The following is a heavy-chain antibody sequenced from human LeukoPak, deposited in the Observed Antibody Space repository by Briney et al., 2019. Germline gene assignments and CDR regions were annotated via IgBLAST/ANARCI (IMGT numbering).Heavy chain of an antibody. J-gene: IGHJ6*03. CDR2: INHSGKT. CDR1: GGSFSDYY. V-gene: IGHV4-34*01. CDR3: ARRLKSASQYMDV. Sequence: PSETLSLTCAVYGGSFSDYYWSWIRQPPGKGLEWVWEINHSGKTNYNPSLKSRVSISVDTSKNQFSLKLSSVTAADTAIYYCARRLKSASQYMDVWGKGTTVTISS.